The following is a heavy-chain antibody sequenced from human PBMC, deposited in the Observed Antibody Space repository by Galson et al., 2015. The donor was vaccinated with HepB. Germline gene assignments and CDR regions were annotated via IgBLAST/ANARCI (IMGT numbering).Heavy chain of an antibody. Sequence: SLRLSCAASGFTFSSYWMSWVRQAPGKGLEWVANIKQDGSEKYYVDSVKGRFTISRDNAKNSLYLQMNSLRAEDTAVYYCARTASSGYYVLPGEDAFDIWGQGAMVTVSS. J-gene: IGHJ3*02. CDR1: GFTFSSYW. CDR3: ARTASSGYYVLPGEDAFDI. D-gene: IGHD3-22*01. V-gene: IGHV3-7*03. CDR2: IKQDGSEK.